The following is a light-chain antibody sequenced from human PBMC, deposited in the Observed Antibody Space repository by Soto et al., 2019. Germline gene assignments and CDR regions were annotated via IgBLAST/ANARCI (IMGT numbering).Light chain of an antibody. CDR2: DAS. Sequence: ENVMTQSPAPPSASPGEGATLSCKAGQNVYNNLAWYQQRPGQPPRLLIYDASTRATGISARFSGSGYGTEFTLTISSLQSEDFAVYFCQQCRNWPLTFGGGTKVDIK. CDR1: QNVYNN. CDR3: QQCRNWPLT. J-gene: IGKJ4*01. V-gene: IGKV3-15*01.